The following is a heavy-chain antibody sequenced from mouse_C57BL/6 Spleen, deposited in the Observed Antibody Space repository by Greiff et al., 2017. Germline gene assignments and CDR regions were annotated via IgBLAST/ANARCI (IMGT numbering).Heavy chain of an antibody. D-gene: IGHD1-1*01. CDR3: ARGAYYYGSSYDWYFDV. Sequence: EVQLQQSGPELVKPGASVKISCKASGYTFTDYYMNWVKQSHGQSLEWIGDINPNNGGTSYNQKFKGKATLTVDKSSSTAYMELRSLTSEDSAVYYCARGAYYYGSSYDWYFDVWGTGTTVTVSS. J-gene: IGHJ1*03. CDR2: INPNNGGT. V-gene: IGHV1-26*01. CDR1: GYTFTDYY.